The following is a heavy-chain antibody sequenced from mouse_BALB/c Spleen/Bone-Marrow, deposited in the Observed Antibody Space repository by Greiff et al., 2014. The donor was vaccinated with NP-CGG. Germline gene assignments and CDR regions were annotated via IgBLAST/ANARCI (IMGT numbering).Heavy chain of an antibody. Sequence: VKLMESGAELVRPGTSVKISCKASGYTFTNYWLGWVKQRPGHGLEWIGDIYPGGGYTNYNEKFKGKATLTAGTSSSTAYMQLSSLTSEDSAVYFCAREVRRYFDVWGAGTTVTVSS. D-gene: IGHD2-14*01. CDR3: AREVRRYFDV. J-gene: IGHJ1*01. CDR2: IYPGGGYT. V-gene: IGHV1-63*02. CDR1: GYTFTNYW.